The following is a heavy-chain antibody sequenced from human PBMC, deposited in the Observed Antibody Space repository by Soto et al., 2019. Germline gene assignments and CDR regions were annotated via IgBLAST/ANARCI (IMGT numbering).Heavy chain of an antibody. J-gene: IGHJ6*02. CDR1: GFTFSSYG. CDR3: AKEMDDSSGYYYYPTLYYYYGMDV. V-gene: IGHV3-30*18. D-gene: IGHD3-22*01. CDR2: TSYDGSNK. Sequence: HPGGSLRLSCAASGFTFSSYGMHWVRQAPGKGLEWVAVTSYDGSNKYYADSVKGRFTISRDNSKNTLYLQMNSLRAEDTAVYYCAKEMDDSSGYYYYPTLYYYYGMDVWGQGTTVTVSS.